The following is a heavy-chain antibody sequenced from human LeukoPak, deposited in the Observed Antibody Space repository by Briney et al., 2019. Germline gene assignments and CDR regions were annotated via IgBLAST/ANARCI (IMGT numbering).Heavy chain of an antibody. D-gene: IGHD3-16*01. V-gene: IGHV3-23*01. CDR1: GFTFSSYA. CDR2: ISGSGGST. Sequence: QSGGSLRLSCAASGFTFSSYAMSWVRQAPGKELEWVSAISGSGGSTYYADSVKGRFTISRDNSKNTLYLQMNSLRAEDTAVYYCAKEAGSGGVADTWPIDYWGQGTLVTVSS. J-gene: IGHJ4*02. CDR3: AKEAGSGGVADTWPIDY.